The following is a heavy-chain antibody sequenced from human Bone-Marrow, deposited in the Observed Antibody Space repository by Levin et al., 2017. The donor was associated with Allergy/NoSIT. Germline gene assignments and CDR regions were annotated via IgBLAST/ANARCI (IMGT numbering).Heavy chain of an antibody. V-gene: IGHV1-18*01. Sequence: GASVKVSCKASGYTFRNYGISWVRQAPGRGLEWLGWISTDTGNRHYAQNLQGRVTMTTDTSTDTAHLELRSLRSDDTAIYYCARLVAGAKGWFAPWGQGTPVTVSS. J-gene: IGHJ5*02. CDR1: GYTFRNYG. D-gene: IGHD1-26*01. CDR3: ARLVAGAKGWFAP. CDR2: ISTDTGNR.